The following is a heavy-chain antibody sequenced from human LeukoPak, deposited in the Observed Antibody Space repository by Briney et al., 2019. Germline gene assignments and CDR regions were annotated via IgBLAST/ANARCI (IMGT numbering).Heavy chain of an antibody. D-gene: IGHD2-2*01. CDR2: ISYDGSNK. J-gene: IGHJ5*02. V-gene: IGHV3-30*18. Sequence: GGSLRLSCAASGFTFSSYGMHWVRQAPGKGLEWVAVISYDGSNKYYADSVKGRFAISRDNSKNTLYLQMNSLRAEDTAVYYCAKAAYDCSSTSCYGPGGFDPWGQGTLVTVSS. CDR3: AKAAYDCSSTSCYGPGGFDP. CDR1: GFTFSSYG.